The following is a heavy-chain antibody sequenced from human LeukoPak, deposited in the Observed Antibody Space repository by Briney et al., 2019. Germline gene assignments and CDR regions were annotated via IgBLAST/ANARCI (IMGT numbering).Heavy chain of an antibody. CDR3: AKDQGWVRDPYGMDV. CDR1: RFTFSSYA. D-gene: IGHD3-10*01. Sequence: GGSLRLSCAASRFTFSSYAMSWVRQAPGKGLEWVSAISGSGGSTYYADSVKGRFTISRDNSKNTLYLQMNSLRAEDTAVYYCAKDQGWVRDPYGMDVWGKGTTVTVSS. V-gene: IGHV3-23*01. J-gene: IGHJ6*04. CDR2: ISGSGGST.